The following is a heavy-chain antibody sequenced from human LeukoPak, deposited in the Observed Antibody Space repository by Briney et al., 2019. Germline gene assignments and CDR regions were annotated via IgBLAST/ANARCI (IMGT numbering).Heavy chain of an antibody. CDR1: GGTFSSYA. Sequence: ASVKVSCKASGGTFSSYAISWVRQAPGQGLEWMGGINPNSGGTNYAQKFQGRVTMTRDTSISTAYMELSRLRSDDTAAYYCARGGYDFVYYYYGMDVWGQGTTVTVSS. D-gene: IGHD3-3*01. J-gene: IGHJ6*02. CDR3: ARGGYDFVYYYYGMDV. CDR2: INPNSGGT. V-gene: IGHV1-2*02.